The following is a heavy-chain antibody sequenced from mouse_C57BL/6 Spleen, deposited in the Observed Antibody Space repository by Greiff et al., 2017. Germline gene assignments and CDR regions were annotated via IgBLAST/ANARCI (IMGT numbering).Heavy chain of an antibody. Sequence: QVQLQQSGAELVRPGASVKLSCKASGYTFTDYYITWVKQRPGQGLEWIARIYPGSGNTYYNEKLKGQVTLTAENSSSTAYMQISSLTSEDTAVYCGARSGYGHQRYYDMGDWGQATTVTV. CDR1: GYTFTDYY. D-gene: IGHD1-1*02. CDR2: IYPGSGNT. CDR3: ARSGYGHQRYYDMGD. V-gene: IGHV1-76*01. J-gene: IGHJ4*01.